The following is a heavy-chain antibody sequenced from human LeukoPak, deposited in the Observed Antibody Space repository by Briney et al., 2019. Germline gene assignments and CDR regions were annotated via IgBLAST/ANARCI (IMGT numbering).Heavy chain of an antibody. CDR3: ASCPHGGDQDAFDI. CDR2: ISAYNGNT. D-gene: IGHD2-21*02. J-gene: IGHJ3*02. V-gene: IGHV1-18*01. Sequence: GASVKVSCKASGGTFSSYAISWVRQAPGQGLEWMGWISAYNGNTDYAQKLQGRVTMTTDTSTSTAYMELRSLRSDDTAVYYCASCPHGGDQDAFDIWGQGTMVTVSS. CDR1: GGTFSSYA.